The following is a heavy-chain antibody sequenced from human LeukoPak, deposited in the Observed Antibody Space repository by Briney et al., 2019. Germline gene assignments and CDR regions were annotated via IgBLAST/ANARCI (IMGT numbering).Heavy chain of an antibody. V-gene: IGHV1-69*01. CDR3: AMSSIAVAGDAFDI. J-gene: IGHJ3*02. Sequence: SVKVSCKASGGTFSSYAISWVRQAPGQGLEWMGGIIPIFGTANYAQKFQGRVTITADESTSTAYMELSSLRSEDTAVYYCAMSSIAVAGDAFDIWGQGTMVTVSS. D-gene: IGHD6-19*01. CDR1: GGTFSSYA. CDR2: IIPIFGTA.